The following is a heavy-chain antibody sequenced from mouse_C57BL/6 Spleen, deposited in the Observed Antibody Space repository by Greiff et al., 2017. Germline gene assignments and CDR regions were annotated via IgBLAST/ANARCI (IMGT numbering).Heavy chain of an antibody. J-gene: IGHJ2*01. CDR3: ARSSDGDSYY. D-gene: IGHD2-13*01. CDR2: IDPSDSYT. V-gene: IGHV1-69*01. CDR1: GYTFTSYW. Sequence: VQLQQPGAELVMPGASVKLSCKASGYTFTSYWMHWVTQRPGQGLEWIGEIDPSDSYTNYNQKFKGKSTLTVDKSSSTAYMQLSSLTSEDSAVYYCARSSDGDSYYGGQGTTLTVSS.